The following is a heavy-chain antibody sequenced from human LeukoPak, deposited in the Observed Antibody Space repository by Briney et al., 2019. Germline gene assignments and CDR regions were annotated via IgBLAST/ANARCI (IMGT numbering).Heavy chain of an antibody. V-gene: IGHV4-59*01. CDR1: GGSISSYY. Sequence: PSETLSLTCTVSGGSISSYYWSWIRQPPGKGLEWIGYIYYSGSTNYNPSLKSRVTISVDTSKNQFSLKLSSVTAADTAVYYCASSGPYGSGSYLTYWGQGTLVTVSS. CDR3: ASSGPYGSGSYLTY. CDR2: IYYSGST. J-gene: IGHJ4*02. D-gene: IGHD3-10*01.